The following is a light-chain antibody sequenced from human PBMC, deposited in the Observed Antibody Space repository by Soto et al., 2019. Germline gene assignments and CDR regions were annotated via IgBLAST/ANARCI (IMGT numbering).Light chain of an antibody. CDR2: ASS. CDR1: QGISNY. Sequence: DIQMTQSPSSLSASVGDRVTITCRASQGISNYLAWYQQKPGKVPTLLIYASSTLQSGVPSRFSGSGSGTDFTLTMSSLQPEDVVTYYCQRYNSAPWTFGQGTKVEIK. V-gene: IGKV1-27*01. J-gene: IGKJ1*01. CDR3: QRYNSAPWT.